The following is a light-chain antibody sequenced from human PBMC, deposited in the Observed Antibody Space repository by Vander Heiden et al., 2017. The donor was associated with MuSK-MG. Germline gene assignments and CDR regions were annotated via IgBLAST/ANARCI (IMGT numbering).Light chain of an antibody. CDR2: AAS. CDR1: QSVGTN. Sequence: EVVMTQSPATLSVSLGERATFSCRATQSVGTNFAWFQQRPGQAPRLLIYAASTRATGIPARFSGSGSGTEFTLTINSLQSEDFAVYYCQQYNYWPYTFGQGTKLEIK. V-gene: IGKV3-15*01. J-gene: IGKJ2*01. CDR3: QQYNYWPYT.